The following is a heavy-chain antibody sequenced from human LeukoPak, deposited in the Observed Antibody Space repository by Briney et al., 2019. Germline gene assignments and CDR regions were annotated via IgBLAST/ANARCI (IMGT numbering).Heavy chain of an antibody. V-gene: IGHV1-18*04. J-gene: IGHJ6*03. CDR2: ISAYNGNT. CDR1: GYTFTGYY. Sequence: VASVKVSCKASGYTFTGYYMHWVRQAPGQGLEWMGWISAYNGNTNYAQKLQGRVTMTTDTSTSTAYMELRSLRSDDTAVYYCARGGIVVVVAATDVHNYYMDVWGKGTTVTVSS. D-gene: IGHD2-15*01. CDR3: ARGGIVVVVAATDVHNYYMDV.